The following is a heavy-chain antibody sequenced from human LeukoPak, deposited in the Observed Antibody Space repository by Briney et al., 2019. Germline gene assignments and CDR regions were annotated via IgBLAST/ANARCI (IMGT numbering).Heavy chain of an antibody. J-gene: IGHJ4*01. Sequence: GRSLTLSCAASAFTFSSYWMSWVRQPPGKGLEWVANIKEDGIEKYYVDSVKGRFTISRANARNSLYLQMNTLRAEDTAVYYCARDRRNNYGYYFDYWGQGTLVTVSS. CDR3: ARDRRNNYGYYFDY. CDR1: AFTFSSYW. V-gene: IGHV3-7*04. CDR2: IKEDGIEK. D-gene: IGHD5-18*01.